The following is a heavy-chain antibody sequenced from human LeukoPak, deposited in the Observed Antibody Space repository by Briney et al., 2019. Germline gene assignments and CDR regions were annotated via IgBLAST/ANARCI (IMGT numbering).Heavy chain of an antibody. CDR3: ARMRGHRGNWNYIIYYYYMDV. V-gene: IGHV4-39*07. CDR1: GGSISSSSYY. J-gene: IGHJ6*03. Sequence: SETLSLTCTVSGGSISSSSYYWGWIRRPPGKGLEWIGEINLSGSTNYNPSLKSRVTISVDTSKNQFSLKLSSVTAADTAVYYCARMRGHRGNWNYIIYYYYMDVWGKGTTVTVSS. CDR2: INLSGST. D-gene: IGHD1-7*01.